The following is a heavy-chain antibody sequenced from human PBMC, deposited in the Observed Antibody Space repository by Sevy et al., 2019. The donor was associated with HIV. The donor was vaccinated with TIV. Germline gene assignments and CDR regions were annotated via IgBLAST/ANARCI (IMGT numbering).Heavy chain of an antibody. CDR2: ISYDGSYK. J-gene: IGHJ4*02. Sequence: GGSLRLSCAASGFTFSSYAMHWVRQAPGKGLEWVAVISYDGSYKYYADSVKGRFTISRDNSKNTLYLQMNSLRAEDTAVYYCARGIVVVVAPIDYWGQGTLVTVSS. CDR1: GFTFSSYA. CDR3: ARGIVVVVAPIDY. V-gene: IGHV3-30-3*01. D-gene: IGHD2-15*01.